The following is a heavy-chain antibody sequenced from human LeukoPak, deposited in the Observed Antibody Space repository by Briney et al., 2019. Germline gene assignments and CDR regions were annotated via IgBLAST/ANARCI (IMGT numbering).Heavy chain of an antibody. Sequence: SGPTLVKPTQTLTLTCTFSGFSLSTSGVGVGWIRQPPGKALEWLAVTYWDDDKRYSPSLKSRLTITKDTSKKQVVLTMTNMDPVDTATYYCAHRDTAMVTGYFDYWGQGTLVTVSS. J-gene: IGHJ4*02. D-gene: IGHD5-18*01. CDR1: GFSLSTSGVG. CDR3: AHRDTAMVTGYFDY. V-gene: IGHV2-5*02. CDR2: TYWDDDK.